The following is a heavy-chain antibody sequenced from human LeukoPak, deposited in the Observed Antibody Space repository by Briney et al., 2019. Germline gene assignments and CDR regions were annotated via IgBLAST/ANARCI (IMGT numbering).Heavy chain of an antibody. Sequence: GGSLRLSCAASGFIVSSNYMSWVRQAPGKGLEWVSVIYSGGSTYYADSVKGRFTISRDNSKNTLHLQMNSLRAEDTAVYYCASGYYYDSSSLDYWGQGTLVTVSS. J-gene: IGHJ4*02. CDR2: IYSGGST. V-gene: IGHV3-66*01. D-gene: IGHD3-22*01. CDR3: ASGYYYDSSSLDY. CDR1: GFIVSSNY.